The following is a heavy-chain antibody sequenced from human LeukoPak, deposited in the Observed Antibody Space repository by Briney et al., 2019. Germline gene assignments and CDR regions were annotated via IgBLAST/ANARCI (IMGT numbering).Heavy chain of an antibody. CDR1: GYTFIDYY. D-gene: IGHD3-22*01. V-gene: IGHV1-2*02. J-gene: IGHJ3*02. CDR3: AKVRNKMLVVITGAFHI. CDR2: INPKTGGT. Sequence: GASVTVPCKTSGYTFIDYYMHWVRQVPGQGPEWMGWINPKTGGTNYAQKFQGRVTVTRDTSTSTAFMELSRLRSDDTALYYCAKVRNKMLVVITGAFHIWGQGTMVTVSS.